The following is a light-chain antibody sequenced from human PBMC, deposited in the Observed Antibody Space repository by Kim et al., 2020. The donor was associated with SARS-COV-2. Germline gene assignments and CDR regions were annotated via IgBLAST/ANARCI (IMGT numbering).Light chain of an antibody. CDR1: SIGSKS. CDR2: YDS. Sequence: PGKTARVSCVGNSIGSKSVHWYQQKSGQAPVLVIYYDSDRPSGIPERFSGSNSGNTATLTISRVEAGDEADYYCQVWDSSSDHRVVFGGGTQLTVL. J-gene: IGLJ2*01. CDR3: QVWDSSSDHRVV. V-gene: IGLV3-21*04.